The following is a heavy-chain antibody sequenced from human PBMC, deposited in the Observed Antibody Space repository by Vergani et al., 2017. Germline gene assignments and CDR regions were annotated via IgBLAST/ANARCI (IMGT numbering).Heavy chain of an antibody. V-gene: IGHV1-2*02. Sequence: QVQLVQSGAEVKKPGASVKVSCKASGYSLTGYYIHWVRQAPGQGLEWVGWINPNNGGTNYAQKFQGRVTMSRDTSISTVYMELSSLRSDDTAVYYCARDEKRYFDFWRGYENNYYYMDVWGKGTTVTVSS. D-gene: IGHD3-3*01. CDR2: INPNNGGT. J-gene: IGHJ6*03. CDR1: GYSLTGYY. CDR3: ARDEKRYFDFWRGYENNYYYMDV.